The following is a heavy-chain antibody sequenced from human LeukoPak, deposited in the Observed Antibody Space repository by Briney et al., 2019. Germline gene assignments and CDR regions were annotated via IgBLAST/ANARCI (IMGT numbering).Heavy chain of an antibody. Sequence: SETLSLTCTVSGGSISSGDYYWSWIRQPPGKGLEWIGYICYSGSTYYNPSLTSRVTISVDTSKNQLSLKLSSVTAADTAVYYCASVSSSGYYYGDLDYWGQGTLVTVSS. CDR3: ASVSSSGYYYGDLDY. D-gene: IGHD3-22*01. V-gene: IGHV4-30-4*01. J-gene: IGHJ4*02. CDR1: GGSISSGDYY. CDR2: ICYSGST.